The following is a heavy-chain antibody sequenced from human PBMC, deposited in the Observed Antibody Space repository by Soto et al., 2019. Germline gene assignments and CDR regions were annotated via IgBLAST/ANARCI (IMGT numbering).Heavy chain of an antibody. J-gene: IGHJ3*02. CDR3: AKATATSGGAFDI. CDR1: GFICSSYD. D-gene: IGHD1-1*01. Sequence: VGSLRLSCAASGFICSSYDMSWVRQAPGKGLEWVSTILVDGRTFYVDSVKGRFTISRDNSKNTVYLQMNSLTAGDTALYYCAKATATSGGAFDICGQGTMVTVSS. CDR2: ILVDGRT. V-gene: IGHV3-23*01.